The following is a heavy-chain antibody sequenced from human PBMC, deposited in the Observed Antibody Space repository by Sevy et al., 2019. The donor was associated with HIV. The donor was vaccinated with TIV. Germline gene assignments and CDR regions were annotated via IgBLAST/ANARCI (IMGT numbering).Heavy chain of an antibody. CDR1: GGSINSYR. D-gene: IGHD5-12*01. CDR3: ARDLRAYSGYDTDYYYYYMDV. J-gene: IGHJ6*03. V-gene: IGHV4-59*01. CDR2: WIGYSGST. Sequence: SETLSLICTVSGGSINSYRWSWVRQPPGKGLEWIGQWIGYSGSTDYNPSLKSRVSISADTSDNELYLEQSSVTAEDTAVYFCARDLRAYSGYDTDYYYYYMDVWGKGTTVTVSS.